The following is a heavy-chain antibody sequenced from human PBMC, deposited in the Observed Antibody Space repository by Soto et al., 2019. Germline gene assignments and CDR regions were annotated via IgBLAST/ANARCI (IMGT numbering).Heavy chain of an antibody. CDR2: ISSSSTYI. V-gene: IGHV3-21*01. D-gene: IGHD5-12*01. CDR3: ARDLSDYDPIDY. CDR1: GFTFDNYN. Sequence: EVQLVESGGGLVKPGGSLRLSCAASGFTFDNYNMIWVRQAPGKGLEWVSSISSSSTYIYYTDSVKGRFTISRDNAKNSLYLQINSLRAEDTALYYCARDLSDYDPIDYWGQGTLVTVSS. J-gene: IGHJ4*02.